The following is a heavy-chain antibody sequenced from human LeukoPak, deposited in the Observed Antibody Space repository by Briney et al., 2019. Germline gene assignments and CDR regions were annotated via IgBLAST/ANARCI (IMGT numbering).Heavy chain of an antibody. D-gene: IGHD6-13*01. CDR1: GFSFNSYG. Sequence: GRSLRLSRAASGFSFNSYGMHWVRQAPGKGLEWVALIWFDGSDIYYADSVKGRFTISRDNSKNTVYLQMNSLRAEDTAVYYCARGSAVAAIAGYYFDYWGHGTLVTVSS. V-gene: IGHV3-33*01. CDR2: IWFDGSDI. CDR3: ARGSAVAAIAGYYFDY. J-gene: IGHJ4*01.